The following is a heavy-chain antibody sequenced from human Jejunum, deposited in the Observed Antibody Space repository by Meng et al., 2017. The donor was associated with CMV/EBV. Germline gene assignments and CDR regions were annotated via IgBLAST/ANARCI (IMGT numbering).Heavy chain of an antibody. CDR1: GLTFSSYE. Sequence: GLTFSSYEMNWVRQAPGKGLEWVSHISSSGSSIYYADSVKGRFTISRDNAKTSLFLQMNSLRPEDTALYYCARRYCSSTSCLFDYWGQGTLVTVSS. J-gene: IGHJ4*02. V-gene: IGHV3-48*03. D-gene: IGHD2-2*01. CDR3: ARRYCSSTSCLFDY. CDR2: ISSSGSSI.